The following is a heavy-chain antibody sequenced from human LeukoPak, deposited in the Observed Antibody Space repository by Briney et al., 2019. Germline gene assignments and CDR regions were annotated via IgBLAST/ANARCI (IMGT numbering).Heavy chain of an antibody. J-gene: IGHJ4*02. D-gene: IGHD2-15*01. CDR2: IYYSGST. CDR1: GGSIGRSSYY. V-gene: IGHV4-39*07. Sequence: SETLSLTCTVSGGSIGRSSYYWGWIRQPPGKGLEWIGSIYYSGSTSYNPSLKSRVTIPVDTSKNQFSLKLNSVTAVDTAVYYCARVAAKTVDYWGQGTLVTVSS. CDR3: ARVAAKTVDY.